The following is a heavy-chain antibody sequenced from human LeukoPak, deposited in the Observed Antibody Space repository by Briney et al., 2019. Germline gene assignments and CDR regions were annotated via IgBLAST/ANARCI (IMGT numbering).Heavy chain of an antibody. CDR3: ARDLTGGEYFDS. D-gene: IGHD3-16*01. CDR1: GFTFSSYK. J-gene: IGHJ4*02. Sequence: GGSLRLSCEASGFTFSSYKMTWVRQAPGKGLEWVASISPSSSYIYYGDSAKGRVTVSRDNAKSSLFLQMSSLRADDTAVYYCARDLTGGEYFDSWGQGALVSVSS. V-gene: IGHV3-21*06. CDR2: ISPSSSYI.